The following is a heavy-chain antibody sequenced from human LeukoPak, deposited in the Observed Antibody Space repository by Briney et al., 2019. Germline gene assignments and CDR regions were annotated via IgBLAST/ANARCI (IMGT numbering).Heavy chain of an antibody. CDR3: ARVVITMVRGVQGRYYYYYGMDV. CDR1: GYAFTSYG. V-gene: IGHV1-18*01. CDR2: ISAYNGNT. D-gene: IGHD3-10*01. Sequence: ASVKVSCKASGYAFTSYGISWVRQAPGQGLEWMGWISAYNGNTNYAQKLQGRVTMTTDTSTSTAYMELRSLRSDDTAVYYCARVVITMVRGVQGRYYYYYGMDVWGQGTTVTVSS. J-gene: IGHJ6*02.